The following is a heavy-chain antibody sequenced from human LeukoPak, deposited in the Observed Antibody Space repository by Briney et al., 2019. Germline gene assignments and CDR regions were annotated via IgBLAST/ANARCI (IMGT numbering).Heavy chain of an antibody. CDR2: IIPIFGTA. V-gene: IGHV1-69*13. Sequence: SVTVSCKASGGTFSSYAISWVRQAPGQGLEWMGGIIPIFGTANYAQKFQGRVTITADESTSTAYMELSSLRSEDTAVYYCARDGIAVASNAFDIWGQGTMVTVSS. CDR3: ARDGIAVASNAFDI. J-gene: IGHJ3*02. D-gene: IGHD6-19*01. CDR1: GGTFSSYA.